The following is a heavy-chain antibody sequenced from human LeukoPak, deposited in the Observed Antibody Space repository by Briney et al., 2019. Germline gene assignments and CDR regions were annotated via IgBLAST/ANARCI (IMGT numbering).Heavy chain of an antibody. CDR3: ARGTYYYDSSGYKRPYYYYMDV. CDR1: GGTFSSYA. D-gene: IGHD3-22*01. Sequence: SVKVSCKASGGTFSSYAISWVRQAPGQGLEWIGGIIPIFGTANYAQKFQGRVTITADESTSTAYMELSSLRSEDTAVYYCARGTYYYDSSGYKRPYYYYMDVWGKGTTVTISS. CDR2: IIPIFGTA. J-gene: IGHJ6*03. V-gene: IGHV1-69*01.